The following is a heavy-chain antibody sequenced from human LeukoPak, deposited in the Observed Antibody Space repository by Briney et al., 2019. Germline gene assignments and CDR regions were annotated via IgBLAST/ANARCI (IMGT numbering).Heavy chain of an antibody. D-gene: IGHD2-8*01. J-gene: IGHJ5*02. V-gene: IGHV1-2*02. CDR1: GYTFTGYY. CDR3: AREKVSRYCTNGVCRTWWFDP. CDR2: INPNSGGT. Sequence: WASVKVSCKASGYTFTGYYMHWVRQAPGQGLEWMGWINPNSGGTNYAQKFQGRVTMTRDTSISTAYMELSSLRSEDTAVYYCAREKVSRYCTNGVCRTWWFDPWGQGTLVTVSS.